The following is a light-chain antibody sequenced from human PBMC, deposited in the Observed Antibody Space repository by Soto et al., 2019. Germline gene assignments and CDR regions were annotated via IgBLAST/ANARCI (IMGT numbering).Light chain of an antibody. Sequence: DIQMTQSPSTLSASVGDRVTITCRASQSISSWLAGYQRKPGKAPKLLIYDASSLESRVPSSLRGSGSGTEFPLTISSLQPDQFATYYCQQYNRYLLTFGGGTKVEIK. CDR2: DAS. CDR3: QQYNRYLLT. V-gene: IGKV1-5*01. J-gene: IGKJ4*01. CDR1: QSISSW.